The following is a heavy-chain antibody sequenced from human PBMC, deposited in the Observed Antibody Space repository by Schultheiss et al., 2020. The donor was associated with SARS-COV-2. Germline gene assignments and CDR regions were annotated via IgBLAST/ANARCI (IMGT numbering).Heavy chain of an antibody. V-gene: IGHV1-69*13. J-gene: IGHJ4*02. Sequence: SVKVSCKASGGTFSSYAISWVRQAPGQGLEWMGGIIPIFGTANYAQKFQGRVTITADEFTTTAYMELSSLRFEDTAVYYCAKAAGTTRPFDYWGQGTLVTVSS. D-gene: IGHD1-7*01. CDR1: GGTFSSYA. CDR3: AKAAGTTRPFDY. CDR2: IIPIFGTA.